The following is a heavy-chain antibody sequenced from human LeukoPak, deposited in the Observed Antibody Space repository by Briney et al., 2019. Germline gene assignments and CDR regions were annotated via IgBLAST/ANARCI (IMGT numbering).Heavy chain of an antibody. CDR1: GYSFTSYW. D-gene: IGHD2-2*01. J-gene: IGHJ6*02. CDR2: IYPGDSGT. V-gene: IGHV5-51*01. Sequence: GESLQISCKGSGYSFTSYWIGWVRQMPGKGLEWMGIIYPGDSGTRYSPSFQGQVTISADKSISTAYLQWSSLKASDTAMYYCARRYCSNSCYQMDIWGQGTTVTVSS. CDR3: ARRYCSNSCYQMDI.